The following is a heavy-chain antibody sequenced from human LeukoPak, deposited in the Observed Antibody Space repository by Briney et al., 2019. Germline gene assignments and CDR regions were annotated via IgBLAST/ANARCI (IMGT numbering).Heavy chain of an antibody. J-gene: IGHJ4*02. D-gene: IGHD3-10*01. CDR1: GYTFTSYG. CDR3: ASARITMVRGVTPLGY. Sequence: ASVKVSCKASGYTFTSYGISWVRQAPGQGLEWMGWISAYNGNTNYAQKLQGRVTMTTDTSASTAYMELSRLRSDDTAVYYCASARITMVRGVTPLGYWGQGTLVTVSS. V-gene: IGHV1-18*01. CDR2: ISAYNGNT.